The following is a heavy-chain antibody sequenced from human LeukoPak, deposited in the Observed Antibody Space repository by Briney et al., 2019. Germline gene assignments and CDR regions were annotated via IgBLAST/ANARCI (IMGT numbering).Heavy chain of an antibody. V-gene: IGHV4-39*01. Sequence: GXIXXXXXXGLEWIGSIYYSGSTYYNPSLKSRVTISVDTSKNQFSLKLSSVTAADTAVYYCARHIVATITGVDYWGQGTLVTVSS. CDR3: ARHIVATITGVDY. D-gene: IGHD5-12*01. CDR2: IYYSGST. J-gene: IGHJ4*02.